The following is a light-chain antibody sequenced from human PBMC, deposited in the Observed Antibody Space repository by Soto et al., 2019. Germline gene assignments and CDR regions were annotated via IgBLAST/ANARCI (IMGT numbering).Light chain of an antibody. CDR1: SSDVGGYNY. V-gene: IGLV2-8*01. CDR3: SSYTGTNNFGV. J-gene: IGLJ1*01. CDR2: EVG. Sequence: QSVLTQPPSASGSPGQSVTISCTGSSSDVGGYNYVSWYQQHPGKAPKLVIYEVGKRPSGVSFCFSGSKSGNTASLTVSGLQAEDEADYYCSSYTGTNNFGVFGPGTKVTVL.